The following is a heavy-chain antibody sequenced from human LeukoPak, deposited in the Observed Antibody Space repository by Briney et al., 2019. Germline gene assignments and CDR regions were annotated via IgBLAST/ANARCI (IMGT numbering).Heavy chain of an antibody. CDR1: GGSFSGPY. CDR2: INHTGRT. V-gene: IGHV4-34*01. J-gene: IGHJ5*02. Sequence: SETLSLTCAVYGGSFSGPYWSWIRQPPGKGLEWIGEINHTGRTYYKPSLKSRVTISVDTSKSQFSLKLTSVTAADTALYYCARGGGYKGNWFDPWAQGTLVIVSS. D-gene: IGHD1-1*01. CDR3: ARGGGYKGNWFDP.